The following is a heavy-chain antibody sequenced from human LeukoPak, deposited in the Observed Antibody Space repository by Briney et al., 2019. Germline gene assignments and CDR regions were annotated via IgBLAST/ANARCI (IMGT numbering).Heavy chain of an antibody. CDR3: ARGAAYQLLLGY. J-gene: IGHJ4*02. D-gene: IGHD2-2*01. V-gene: IGHV1-2*02. CDR1: GYTFTSYG. Sequence: ASVKVSCKASGYTFTSYGISWVRQAPGQGLEWMGWINPNSGGTNYAQKFQGRVTMTRDTSISTAYMELSRLRSDDTAVYYCARGAAYQLLLGYWGQGTLVTVSS. CDR2: INPNSGGT.